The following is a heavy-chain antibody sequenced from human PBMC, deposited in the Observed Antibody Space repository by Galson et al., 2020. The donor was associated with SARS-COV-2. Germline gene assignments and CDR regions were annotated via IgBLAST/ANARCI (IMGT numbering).Heavy chain of an antibody. J-gene: IGHJ6*02. CDR1: GFTVSSNY. Sequence: GESLKISCAASGFTVSSNYMSWVRQAPGKGLEWVSVIYSGGSTYYADSVKGRFTISRDNSKNTLYLQMNSLRAEDTAVYYCARETIVVPAARHYYYYYGMDVWGQGTTVTVSS. CDR3: ARETIVVPAARHYYYYYGMDV. D-gene: IGHD2-2*01. V-gene: IGHV3-53*01. CDR2: IYSGGST.